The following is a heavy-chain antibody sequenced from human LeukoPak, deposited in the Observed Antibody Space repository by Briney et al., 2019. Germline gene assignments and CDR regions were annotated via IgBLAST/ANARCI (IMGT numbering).Heavy chain of an antibody. CDR1: GGSISSSSYY. J-gene: IGHJ5*02. V-gene: IGHV4-39*01. Sequence: SETLSLTCTVSGGSISSSSYYWGWIRQPPGKGLEWIGSIYYSGSTYYNPSLKSRVTISVDTSKNQFSLKLSSVTAADTAVYYCARQAGYCSSTSCYTGGWFDPWGQGTLVTVSS. CDR2: IYYSGST. CDR3: ARQAGYCSSTSCYTGGWFDP. D-gene: IGHD2-2*02.